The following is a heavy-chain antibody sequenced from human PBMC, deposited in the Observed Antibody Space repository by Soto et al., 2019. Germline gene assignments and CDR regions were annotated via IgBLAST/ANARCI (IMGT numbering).Heavy chain of an antibody. CDR2: IGTAGDP. CDR3: ARGGGVVVVVAAIAVNYYYYGMDV. CDR1: GFTFSSYD. D-gene: IGHD2-15*01. V-gene: IGHV3-13*05. Sequence: GGSLRLSCAASGFTFSSYDMHWVRQATGKGLEWVSAIGTAGDPYYPGSVKGRFTISRENAKNSLYLQMNSLRAGDTAVYYCARGGGVVVVVAAIAVNYYYYGMDVWGQGTTVTVSS. J-gene: IGHJ6*02.